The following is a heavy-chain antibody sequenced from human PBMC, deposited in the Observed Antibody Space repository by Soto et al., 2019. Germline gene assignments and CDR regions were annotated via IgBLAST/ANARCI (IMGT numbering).Heavy chain of an antibody. D-gene: IGHD6-13*01. CDR2: ITDSGTGT. Sequence: EVHLLESGGGLVHPGESLRLSCGASGFTFSSCVMTWVRQAPGKGLEWVSCITDSGTGTYYADSVKGRFTISRDNSKNTMYLQMNNLRAEDTGVYYCAKGLIYGRWYAEAWGQGTLVTVSS. CDR3: AKGLIYGRWYAEA. V-gene: IGHV3-23*01. CDR1: GFTFSSCV. J-gene: IGHJ5*02.